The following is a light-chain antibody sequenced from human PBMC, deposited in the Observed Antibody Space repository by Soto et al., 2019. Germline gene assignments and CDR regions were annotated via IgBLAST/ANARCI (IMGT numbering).Light chain of an antibody. CDR1: QSVSSSY. CDR3: QQYGSSFT. Sequence: EIVLTQSPGTLSLSPGERATLSCRASQSVSSSYLAWYQQKPGQAPRLLIYGASGRATGIPDRFSGSGSGTDFTLTISILEPEDFAVYYCQQYGSSFTFGPGTKVDIK. CDR2: GAS. V-gene: IGKV3-20*01. J-gene: IGKJ3*01.